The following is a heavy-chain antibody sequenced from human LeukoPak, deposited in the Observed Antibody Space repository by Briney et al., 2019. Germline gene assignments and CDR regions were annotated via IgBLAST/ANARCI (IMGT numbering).Heavy chain of an antibody. Sequence: GGSLRLSCAASGFTFSSYAMSWVRQAPGKGLEWVSAISGSGGSTYYADSVKGRFTISRDNPKNTLYLQMNSLRAEDTAVYYCAKDGLTMIVVPTDVAYWGQGTLVTVSS. V-gene: IGHV3-23*01. J-gene: IGHJ4*02. CDR3: AKDGLTMIVVPTDVAY. CDR2: ISGSGGST. CDR1: GFTFSSYA. D-gene: IGHD3-22*01.